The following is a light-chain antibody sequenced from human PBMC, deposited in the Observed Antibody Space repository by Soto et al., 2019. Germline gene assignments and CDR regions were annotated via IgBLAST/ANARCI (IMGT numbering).Light chain of an antibody. CDR3: QQYNNWPPHT. Sequence: EIVMTQSPATLSVSPGERATLSCRASQSISSDLAWYQQKPGQAPRLVVYGAPTRATGIPARCSGSGSGKEFTLKISSLQSEDFAVYYCQQYNNWPPHTFGGGTKVESK. J-gene: IGKJ4*01. CDR1: QSISSD. V-gene: IGKV3-15*01. CDR2: GAP.